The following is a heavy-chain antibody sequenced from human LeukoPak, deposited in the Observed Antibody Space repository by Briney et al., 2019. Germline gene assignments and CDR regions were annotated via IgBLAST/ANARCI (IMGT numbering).Heavy chain of an antibody. CDR2: MYYSGST. CDR3: ARATRPRGDFDY. V-gene: IGHV4-39*07. Sequence: QSSETLSLTCTVSGGSISSSSYFWGWIRQPPGKGLEWIGSMYYSGSTYYNPSLKSRVTISVDTSKNQFSLKLSSVTAADTAVYYCARATRPRGDFDYWGQGTLVTVSS. J-gene: IGHJ4*02. D-gene: IGHD6-6*01. CDR1: GGSISSSSYF.